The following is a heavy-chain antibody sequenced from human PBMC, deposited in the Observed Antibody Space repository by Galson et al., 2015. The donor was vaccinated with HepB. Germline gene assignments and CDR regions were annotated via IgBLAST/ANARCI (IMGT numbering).Heavy chain of an antibody. V-gene: IGHV5-51*01. J-gene: IGHJ3*02. CDR1: GYSFTSYW. Sequence: QSGAEVKKPGESQKISCKGYGYSFTSYWIGWVRQMPGKGLEWMGLIYPGDSDTRYSPSFQGQVTISADKSISTAYLQWSSLKASDTAMYYCATSFDRTDSSSWYRVPLGAFDIWGQGTMVTVSS. CDR3: ATSFDRTDSSSWYRVPLGAFDI. D-gene: IGHD6-13*01. CDR2: IYPGDSDT.